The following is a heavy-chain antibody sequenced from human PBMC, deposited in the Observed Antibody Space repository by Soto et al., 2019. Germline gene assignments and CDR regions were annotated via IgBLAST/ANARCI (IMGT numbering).Heavy chain of an antibody. CDR1: GGTFSSYA. CDR2: ISPYNGTT. V-gene: IGHV1-18*01. J-gene: IGHJ6*02. Sequence: ASVKVSCKASGGTFSSYAISWVRRAPGQGLEWMGWISPYNGTTKYAEKFQGEMTIITGTATSTAYMDLRSLRSDDTAVYYCARDGERDTGLNFYYYLHGMDAWGQGTRVTVSS. D-gene: IGHD1-1*01. CDR3: ARDGERDTGLNFYYYLHGMDA.